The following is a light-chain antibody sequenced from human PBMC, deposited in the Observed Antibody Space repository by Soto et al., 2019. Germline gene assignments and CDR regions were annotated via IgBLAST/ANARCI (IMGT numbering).Light chain of an antibody. CDR3: QQCAHSPLT. CDR2: EAS. Sequence: EIVLTQSPGTLSLSPGERATLSCRASQSVDNNYLAWFQQKPGQAPRLLIDEASRRATGIPDRFSGSGSGTDFTLTISRLEPEDFAVYYCQQCAHSPLTFGGGTKVEIK. J-gene: IGKJ4*01. V-gene: IGKV3-20*01. CDR1: QSVDNNY.